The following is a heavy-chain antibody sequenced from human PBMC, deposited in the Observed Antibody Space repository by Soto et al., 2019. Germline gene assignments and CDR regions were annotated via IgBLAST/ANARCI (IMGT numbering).Heavy chain of an antibody. CDR1: GFTFSSYS. CDR3: ASGAASYYYYMDV. V-gene: IGHV3-21*01. D-gene: IGHD5-18*01. J-gene: IGHJ6*03. Sequence: EVQLVESGGGLVKPGGSLRLSCAASGFTFSSYSMNWVRQAPGKGLEWVSSISSSSSYIYYADSVKGRFTISRDNAKNSLYLQMNSLRAEDTAVDYCASGAASYYYYMDVWGKGTTVTVSS. CDR2: ISSSSSYI.